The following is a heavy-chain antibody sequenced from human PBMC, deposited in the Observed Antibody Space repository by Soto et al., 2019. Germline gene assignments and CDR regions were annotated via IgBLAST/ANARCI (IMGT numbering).Heavy chain of an antibody. J-gene: IGHJ4*02. D-gene: IGHD3-3*01. CDR3: ARVNDFWSGYHTFAY. CDR1: GYTFTSYG. Sequence: ASVKVSCKASGYTFTSYGISWVRQAPGQGLEWMGWISAYNGNTNYAQKLQGRVTMTTDTSTSTAYMELRSLRSDDTAVYYCARVNDFWSGYHTFAYWGQGTLVTVSS. CDR2: ISAYNGNT. V-gene: IGHV1-18*01.